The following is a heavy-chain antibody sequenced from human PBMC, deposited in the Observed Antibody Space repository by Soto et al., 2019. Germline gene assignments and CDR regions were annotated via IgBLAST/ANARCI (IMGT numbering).Heavy chain of an antibody. V-gene: IGHV1-24*01. D-gene: IGHD6-13*01. CDR1: GYTLTELS. J-gene: IGHJ5*02. Sequence: PSVNVSCKVSGYTLTELSMHWVRQAPGKGLEWMGGFDPEDGETIYAQKFQGRVTMTEDTSTDTAYMELSSLRSEDTAVYYCATVLAAYNWFDPWGQGTLVTVSS. CDR2: FDPEDGET. CDR3: ATVLAAYNWFDP.